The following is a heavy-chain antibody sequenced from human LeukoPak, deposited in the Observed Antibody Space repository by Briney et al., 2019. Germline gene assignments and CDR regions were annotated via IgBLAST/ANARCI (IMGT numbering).Heavy chain of an antibody. J-gene: IGHJ4*02. Sequence: GRSLRLSCAASGFTFSSYGMHWVRQAPGKGLEWVAVIWYDGSNKYYADSVKGRFTISRDNSKNTLYLQMNSLRAEDTAVYYCAREGSGDGSYYFDYWGQGTLVTVSS. V-gene: IGHV3-33*01. D-gene: IGHD3-10*01. CDR2: IWYDGSNK. CDR3: AREGSGDGSYYFDY. CDR1: GFTFSSYG.